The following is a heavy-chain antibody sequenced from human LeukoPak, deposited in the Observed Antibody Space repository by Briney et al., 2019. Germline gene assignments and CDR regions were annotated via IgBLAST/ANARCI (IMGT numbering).Heavy chain of an antibody. CDR2: IIHSGNT. D-gene: IGHD2-2*01. CDR3: TGYDIPYTFEF. Sequence: SETLSLTCAVSGDSISRGTWWTWVRQSPGKGLRWIGDIIHSGNTNYNPSLRSRLTISLDKSRNQFSLKLNSVTAADTAVYYCTGYDIPYTFEFWGQGTLVTVSS. CDR1: GDSISRGTW. J-gene: IGHJ4*02. V-gene: IGHV4-4*02.